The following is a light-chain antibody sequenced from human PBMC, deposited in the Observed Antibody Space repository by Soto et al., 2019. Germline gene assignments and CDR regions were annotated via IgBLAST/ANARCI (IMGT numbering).Light chain of an antibody. CDR2: YDS. J-gene: IGLJ2*01. CDR3: QVWDSRRDHPRV. Sequence: SYELTQPPSVSVAPGKTARITCGGNNIGSKSVHGYQQKAGQAPVLVIHYDSGRPSGIPERFSGSNAGNKATLTISRVEAGDEASYYFQVWDSRRDHPRVFGGGTKRTVL. CDR1: NIGSKS. V-gene: IGLV3-21*04.